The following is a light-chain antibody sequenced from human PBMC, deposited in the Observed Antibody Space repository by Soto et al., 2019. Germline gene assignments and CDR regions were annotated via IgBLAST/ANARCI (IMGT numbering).Light chain of an antibody. CDR3: QQYNSYSPAT. Sequence: DIQMTQSPSMLSASVGDRATIACRASQSIRRWLAWYQQKPGKAPKLLIFDASTLESGVPSRFSGRGSETEFTLTISSLQPDDFATYYCQQYNSYSPATFGQGTKVDIK. J-gene: IGKJ1*01. CDR2: DAS. V-gene: IGKV1-5*01. CDR1: QSIRRW.